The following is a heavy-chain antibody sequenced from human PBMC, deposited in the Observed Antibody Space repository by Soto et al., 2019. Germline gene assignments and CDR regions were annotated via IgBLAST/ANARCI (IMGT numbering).Heavy chain of an antibody. CDR2: IFYTGST. CDR1: GNYIRDRIYY. Sequence: SATQSHTCAFSGNYIRDRIYYWGWIRQPPGKWLEWIGSIFYTGSTSYSPSLRGRVTISVDTSKNQFSLKVTSVTAVDTSIYFWATMTGFLVPTLEADYWGQGALVTVSS. D-gene: IGHD3-3*01. CDR3: ATMTGFLVPTLEADY. V-gene: IGHV4-39*01. J-gene: IGHJ4*02.